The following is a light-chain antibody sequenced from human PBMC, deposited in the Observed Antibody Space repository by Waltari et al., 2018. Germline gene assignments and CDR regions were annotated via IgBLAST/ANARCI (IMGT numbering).Light chain of an antibody. Sequence: QSALTQPASVSGSPGQSIPISCTGTSSDVGGYKYVSWYQQHPGKVPKFMIYEVSNRPSGVSTRFSGSKSGNTASLTISGLQAEDEADYYCSSYTSNNTLIFGGGTKLTVL. CDR1: SSDVGGYKY. CDR3: SSYTSNNTLI. J-gene: IGLJ2*01. CDR2: EVS. V-gene: IGLV2-14*01.